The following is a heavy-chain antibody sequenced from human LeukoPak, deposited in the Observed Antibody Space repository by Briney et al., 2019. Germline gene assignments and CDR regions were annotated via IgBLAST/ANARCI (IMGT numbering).Heavy chain of an antibody. J-gene: IGHJ4*02. CDR2: IYYSGST. Sequence: SETLSLTCTVSGGSISSSSYYWGWIRQPPGKGLEWIGSIYYSGSTYYNPSLKSRVTISVDTSKNQFSLKLSSVTAADTAVYYCAREATVVTPRSFDYWGQGTLVTVSS. V-gene: IGHV4-39*07. CDR3: AREATVVTPRSFDY. D-gene: IGHD4-23*01. CDR1: GGSISSSSYY.